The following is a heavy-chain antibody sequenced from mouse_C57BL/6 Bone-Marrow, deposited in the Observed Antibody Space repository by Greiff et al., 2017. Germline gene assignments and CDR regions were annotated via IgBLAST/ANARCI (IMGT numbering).Heavy chain of an antibody. Sequence: VQVVESGAELVRPGASVTLSCKASGYTFTDYEMHWVKQTPVHGLEWIGAIDPETGGTAYNQKFKGKAILTADKSSSTASMELRSLTSEDSAVYYCTSWYYDYDKAWFAYWGQGTLVTVSA. V-gene: IGHV1-15*01. J-gene: IGHJ3*01. CDR3: TSWYYDYDKAWFAY. D-gene: IGHD2-4*01. CDR2: IDPETGGT. CDR1: GYTFTDYE.